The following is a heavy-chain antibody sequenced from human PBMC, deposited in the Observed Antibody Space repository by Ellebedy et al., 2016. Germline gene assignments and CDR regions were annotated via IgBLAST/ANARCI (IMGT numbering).Heavy chain of an antibody. CDR3: ARGRPNYYDSRGPFDY. D-gene: IGHD3-22*01. Sequence: SETLSLTXAVYGGSFSGYYWSWIRQPPGKGLEWIGEINHSGSTNYNPSLKSRVTISVDTSKNQFSLKLSSVTAADTAVYYCARGRPNYYDSRGPFDYWGQGTLVTVSS. CDR2: INHSGST. CDR1: GGSFSGYY. J-gene: IGHJ4*02. V-gene: IGHV4-34*01.